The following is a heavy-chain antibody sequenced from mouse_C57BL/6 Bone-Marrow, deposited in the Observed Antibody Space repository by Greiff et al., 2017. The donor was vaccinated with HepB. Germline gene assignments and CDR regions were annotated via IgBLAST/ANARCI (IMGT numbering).Heavy chain of an antibody. V-gene: IGHV14-4*01. D-gene: IGHD1-1*01. CDR1: GFNIKDDY. CDR3: TTGAFYYYGSSYDWYFDV. J-gene: IGHJ1*03. CDR2: IDPENGDT. Sequence: EVKVEESGAELVRPGASVKLSCTASGFNIKDDYMHWVKQRPEQGLEWIGWIDPENGDTEYASKFQGKATITADTSSNTAYLQLSSLTSEDTAVYYCTTGAFYYYGSSYDWYFDVWGTGTTVTVSS.